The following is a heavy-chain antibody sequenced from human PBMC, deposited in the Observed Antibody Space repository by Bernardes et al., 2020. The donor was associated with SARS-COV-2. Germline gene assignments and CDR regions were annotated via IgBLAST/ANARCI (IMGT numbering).Heavy chain of an antibody. Sequence: GGSLRLSRAAARFTFTNYYISWVRQAPGKWREWVSGIISVVNTTYYADSVKGRFTISRDNSKNTLFLQMDILRAEDTAVYYCAKDDDRPLFGAHGFDSWGQGTLVTVSS. V-gene: IGHV3-23*01. CDR3: AKDDDRPLFGAHGFDS. D-gene: IGHD3-3*01. CDR1: RFTFTNYY. CDR2: IISVVNTT. J-gene: IGHJ4*02.